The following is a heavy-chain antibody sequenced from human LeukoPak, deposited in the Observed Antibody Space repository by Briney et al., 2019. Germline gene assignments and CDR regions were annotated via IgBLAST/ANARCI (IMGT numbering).Heavy chain of an antibody. Sequence: GGSLRLSCAASGFTFSNYAMTWVRQAPGKGLEWVSSISSSSSYIYYADSVKGRFTISRDNAKNSLYLQMNSLRAEDTAVYYCARTGIAAAGIDYWGQGTLVTVSS. D-gene: IGHD6-13*01. CDR1: GFTFSNYA. CDR2: ISSSSSYI. V-gene: IGHV3-21*01. CDR3: ARTGIAAAGIDY. J-gene: IGHJ4*02.